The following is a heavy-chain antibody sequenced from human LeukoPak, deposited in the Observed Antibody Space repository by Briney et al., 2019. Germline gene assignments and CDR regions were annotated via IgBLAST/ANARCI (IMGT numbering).Heavy chain of an antibody. J-gene: IGHJ6*03. V-gene: IGHV1-8*01. CDR3: ARGGTCSSTSCYYSYMDV. Sequence: GASVKVSCKASGYTFTSYDINWVRQATGQGLEWMGWMNPNSDNTGYAQKFQGRVTMTRNTSISTAYMELCSLRSEDTAVYYCARGGTCSSTSCYYSYMDVWGKGTTVTVYS. D-gene: IGHD2-2*01. CDR2: MNPNSDNT. CDR1: GYTFTSYD.